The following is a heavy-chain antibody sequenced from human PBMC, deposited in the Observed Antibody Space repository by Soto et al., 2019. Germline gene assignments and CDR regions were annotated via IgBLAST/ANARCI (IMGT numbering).Heavy chain of an antibody. Sequence: GGSLRLSCAASGFTVSSYYMNWVRQAPGKGLEWVSVIYSGGSTHYADSVRGRFTISRDTSKNTLYLQMNSLRAEDTALYYCARSPGPDDYEFDYWGQGTLVTVSS. CDR3: ARSPGPDDYEFDY. D-gene: IGHD4-17*01. J-gene: IGHJ4*02. CDR2: IYSGGST. V-gene: IGHV3-53*01. CDR1: GFTVSSYY.